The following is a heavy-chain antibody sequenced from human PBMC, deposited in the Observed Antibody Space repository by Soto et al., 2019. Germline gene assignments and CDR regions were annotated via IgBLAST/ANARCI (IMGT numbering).Heavy chain of an antibody. CDR1: GYTFTSYY. J-gene: IGHJ4*02. D-gene: IGHD4-17*01. CDR2: INPSGGST. Sequence: QVQLVQSGAEVKKPGASVKVSCKASGYTFTSYYMHWVRQAPGQGLEWMGIINPSGGSTSYAQKFQDRVTMTSDTSTSTVYMELSSLRSEDTDVYYCPRANYGYYGTDYWGQGTLVTVSS. V-gene: IGHV1-46*03. CDR3: PRANYGYYGTDY.